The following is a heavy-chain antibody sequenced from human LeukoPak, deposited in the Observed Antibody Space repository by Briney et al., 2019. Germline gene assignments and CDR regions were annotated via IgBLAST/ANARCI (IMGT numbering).Heavy chain of an antibody. CDR3: ARDPSAAAGSY. CDR1: GFTFSSYN. Sequence: GGSLRLSCAASGFTFSSYNMNWVRQAPGKGLEWVSSISSSSSYIYYADSVKGRFTISRDNAKNSLYLQMNSLRAEDTAVYYCARDPSAAAGSYWGQGTLVTVSS. D-gene: IGHD6-25*01. J-gene: IGHJ4*02. CDR2: ISSSSSYI. V-gene: IGHV3-21*01.